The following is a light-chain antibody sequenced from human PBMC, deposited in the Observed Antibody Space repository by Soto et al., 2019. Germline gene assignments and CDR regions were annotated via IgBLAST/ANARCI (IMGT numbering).Light chain of an antibody. CDR3: AAWDDSLTANVV. CDR2: SNN. CDR1: SSNIGSNH. V-gene: IGLV1-47*01. J-gene: IGLJ2*01. Sequence: QAVVTQPPSASGTPGQTVTMSCSGSSSNIGSNHVYWYQQFPGTAPKLLIYSNNQRPSGVPDRFSGSKSGTSASLAISGLRSEDEADYYCAAWDDSLTANVVFGGGTQLTVL.